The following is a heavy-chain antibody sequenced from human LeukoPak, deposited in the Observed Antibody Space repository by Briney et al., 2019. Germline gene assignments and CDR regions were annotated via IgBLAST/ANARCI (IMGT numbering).Heavy chain of an antibody. Sequence: GESLRLSCAASGFTFSSYGMHWVRQAPGKGLEWVAVISYDGSNKYYADSVKGRFTISRDNSKNTLYLQMNSLRAEDTAVYYCATNDYGDYGDAFDIWGQGTMVTVSS. CDR2: ISYDGSNK. V-gene: IGHV3-30*03. D-gene: IGHD4-17*01. J-gene: IGHJ3*02. CDR1: GFTFSSYG. CDR3: ATNDYGDYGDAFDI.